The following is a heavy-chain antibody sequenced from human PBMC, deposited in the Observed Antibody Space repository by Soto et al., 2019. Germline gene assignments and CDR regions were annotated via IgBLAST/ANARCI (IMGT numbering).Heavy chain of an antibody. Sequence: PXETLSLTCTVSGGSITSNYWTWIRRTAGKGFDWIALSYTSGTTDYNPSLKGRLSMSLHPSKNQFSLSLASVTAADTGIYYCARERAAPSWIDTWGQGILVTVSS. J-gene: IGHJ5*02. CDR3: ARERAAPSWIDT. CDR1: GGSITSNY. D-gene: IGHD6-6*01. V-gene: IGHV4-4*07. CDR2: SYTSGTT.